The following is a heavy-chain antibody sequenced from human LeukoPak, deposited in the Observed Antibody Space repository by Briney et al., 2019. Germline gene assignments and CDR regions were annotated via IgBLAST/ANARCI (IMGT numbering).Heavy chain of an antibody. Sequence: ASVKVSCKASGYTFTSYAMHWVRQAPGQRLEWMGWINAGNGNTKYSQKFQGRVTMTRDTSTSTVYMELSSLRSEDTAVYYCARKANWGYYFDYWGRGTLVTVSS. J-gene: IGHJ4*02. CDR1: GYTFTSYA. D-gene: IGHD7-27*01. V-gene: IGHV1-3*01. CDR2: INAGNGNT. CDR3: ARKANWGYYFDY.